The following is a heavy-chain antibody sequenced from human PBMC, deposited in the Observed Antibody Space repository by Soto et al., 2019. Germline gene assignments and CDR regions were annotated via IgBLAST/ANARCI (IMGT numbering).Heavy chain of an antibody. CDR2: IYYSGRT. D-gene: IGHD6-19*01. V-gene: IGHV4-31*03. CDR1: GGSISSGGYY. J-gene: IGHJ4*02. CDR3: ARDKGSGLIDY. Sequence: SETLSLTCTVSGGSISSGGYYWSWIRQHPGKGLEWIGYIYYSGRTYYNPSLKSRVTISLDTSKNQFSLKLSSVTAADTAVYCCARDKGSGLIDYWGQGTLVTVSS.